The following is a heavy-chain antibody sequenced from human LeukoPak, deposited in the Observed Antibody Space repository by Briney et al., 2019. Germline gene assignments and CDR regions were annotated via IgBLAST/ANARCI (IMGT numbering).Heavy chain of an antibody. CDR1: GGSISSGSYY. V-gene: IGHV4-61*02. CDR2: IYNSGST. Sequence: SETLSLTCTVSGGSISSGSYYWSWIRQPAGKGLEWIGRIYNSGSTNYNPSLNSRVTISVDTSKNQFSLKLNSVTAADTAVYYCARGPRFGELLWHWFDPWGQGTLVTVSS. D-gene: IGHD3-10*01. J-gene: IGHJ5*02. CDR3: ARGPRFGELLWHWFDP.